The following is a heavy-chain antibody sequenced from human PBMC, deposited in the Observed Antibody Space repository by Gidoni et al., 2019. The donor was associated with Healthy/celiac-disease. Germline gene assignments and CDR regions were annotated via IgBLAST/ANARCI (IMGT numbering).Heavy chain of an antibody. Sequence: EVQLVESGGGLVKPGGSLRLSCEASVFTFSRYSMNWVRQAPGKALEWVSSISSSRSYIYYADSLKGRFTISRDNAKNSLYLQMNSLRAEDTAVYYCARAPGFGGSHFDYLGQGTLVTVSS. CDR3: ARAPGFGGSHFDY. V-gene: IGHV3-21*01. J-gene: IGHJ4*02. CDR1: VFTFSRYS. D-gene: IGHD3-3*01. CDR2: ISSSRSYI.